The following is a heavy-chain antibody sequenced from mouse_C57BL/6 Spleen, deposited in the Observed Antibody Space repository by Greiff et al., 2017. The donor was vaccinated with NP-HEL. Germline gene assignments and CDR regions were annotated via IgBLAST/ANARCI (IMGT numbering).Heavy chain of an antibody. Sequence: EVKLQQSGPELVKPGASVKISCKASGYTFTDYYMNWVKQSHGKSLEWIGDINPNNGGTSYNQKFKGKATLTVDKSSSTAYMELRSLTSEDSAVYYCARSVPIITTVVEGFDYWGQGTTRTVSS. V-gene: IGHV1-26*01. CDR1: GYTFTDYY. CDR2: INPNNGGT. CDR3: ARSVPIITTVVEGFDY. J-gene: IGHJ2*01. D-gene: IGHD1-1*01.